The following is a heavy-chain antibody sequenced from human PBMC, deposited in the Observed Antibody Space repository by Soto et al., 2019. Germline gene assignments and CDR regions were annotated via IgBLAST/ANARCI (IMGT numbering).Heavy chain of an antibody. J-gene: IGHJ6*02. CDR2: IRSKAKSYAT. Sequence: GGSLRLSCAASGFTFSGSAMHWVRQASGKGLEWVGRIRSKAKSYATAYAASVKGRFTISRDDSKNTAYLQMNSLKIEDTAVYYCSSDTATYYYAMDVWGQGTTVTVSS. CDR3: SSDTATYYYAMDV. CDR1: GFTFSGSA. V-gene: IGHV3-73*01. D-gene: IGHD5-18*01.